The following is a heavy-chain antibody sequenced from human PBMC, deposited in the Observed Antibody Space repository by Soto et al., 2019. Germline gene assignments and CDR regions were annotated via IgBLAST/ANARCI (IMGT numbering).Heavy chain of an antibody. D-gene: IGHD1-1*01. CDR2: ISSSSSYI. CDR3: ARAQLERPGAFDI. CDR1: GFTFSSYS. V-gene: IGHV3-21*01. Sequence: GGSLRLSCAASGFTFSSYSMNWVRQAPGKGLEWVSSISSSSSYIYYADSVKGRFTISRDNAKNSLYLQMNSLRAEDTAVYYCARAQLERPGAFDIWGQGTMVTVSS. J-gene: IGHJ3*02.